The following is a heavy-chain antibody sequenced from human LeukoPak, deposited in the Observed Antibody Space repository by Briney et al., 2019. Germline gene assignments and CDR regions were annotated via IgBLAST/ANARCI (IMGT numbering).Heavy chain of an antibody. J-gene: IGHJ4*02. D-gene: IGHD3-3*01. V-gene: IGHV4-59*01. CDR1: GGSISSYY. CDR2: IYYSGST. Sequence: SETLSLTCTVSGGSISSYYGSWIRQPPGKGLEWVGYIYYSGSTNYNPSLKSRVTISVDTSKNQFSLKLSSVTAADTAVYYCARVPPRSGYLDYWGQGTLVTVSS. CDR3: ARVPPRSGYLDY.